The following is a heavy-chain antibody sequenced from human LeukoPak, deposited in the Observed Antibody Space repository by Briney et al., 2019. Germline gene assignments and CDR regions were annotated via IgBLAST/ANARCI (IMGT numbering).Heavy chain of an antibody. CDR2: IWCDGSNK. J-gene: IGHJ6*02. V-gene: IGHV3-33*01. CDR1: GFTFSSYG. Sequence: PGRSLRLSCAASGFTFSSYGMHWVRQAPGKGLEWVAVIWCDGSNKYYADSVKGRFTISRDNSKNTLYLQMNSLRAEDTAVYYCARDRKSSGYYYYYYYGMDVWGQGTTVTVSS. CDR3: ARDRKSSGYYYYYYYGMDV. D-gene: IGHD3-3*01.